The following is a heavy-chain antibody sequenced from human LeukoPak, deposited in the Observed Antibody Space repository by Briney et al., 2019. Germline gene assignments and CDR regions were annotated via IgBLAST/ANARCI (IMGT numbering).Heavy chain of an antibody. D-gene: IGHD3-22*01. CDR3: SRGLDSRKLGY. CDR2: VHPSGSL. V-gene: IGHV4-31*03. CDR1: GASFSSGDQY. Sequence: PSETLSLTCTMSGASFSSGDQYWNWIRRSPGKGLEWIGSVHPSGSLYNNPSLESRVTISIDTSKNQFSLNLNSVTAADTAVYFCSRGLDSRKLGYWGQGTLVTVSS. J-gene: IGHJ4*02.